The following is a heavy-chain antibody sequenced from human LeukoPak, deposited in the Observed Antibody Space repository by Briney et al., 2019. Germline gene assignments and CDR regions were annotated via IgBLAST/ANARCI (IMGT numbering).Heavy chain of an antibody. D-gene: IGHD5-12*01. Sequence: PSETLSLTCTVSGGSISGYYWSWIRQPPGKALEWIGYIYESGSTDYNPSLKSRVTISVDTSKNQFSLKLSSVTAADTAVYYCAMGLGGYSYWGQGTLVTVSS. CDR2: IYESGST. J-gene: IGHJ4*02. CDR1: GGSISGYY. V-gene: IGHV4-59*12. CDR3: AMGLGGYSY.